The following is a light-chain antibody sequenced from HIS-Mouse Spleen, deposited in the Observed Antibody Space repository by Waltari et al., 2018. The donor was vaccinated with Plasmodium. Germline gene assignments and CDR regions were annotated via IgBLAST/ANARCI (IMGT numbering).Light chain of an antibody. CDR2: GAS. CDR1: QSVSSN. CDR3: QQYNNWSFT. Sequence: EIVMTQSPATLSVSTGERATLSCRASQSVSSNLAWYQQKPGQATRLLIYGASTRATGIPARFSGSGSGTEFTLTISSLQSEDFAVYYCQQYNNWSFTFGPGTKVDIK. J-gene: IGKJ3*01. V-gene: IGKV3-15*01.